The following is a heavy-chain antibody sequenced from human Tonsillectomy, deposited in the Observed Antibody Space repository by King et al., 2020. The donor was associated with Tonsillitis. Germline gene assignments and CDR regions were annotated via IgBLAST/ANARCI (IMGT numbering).Heavy chain of an antibody. CDR2: IYPGDSDT. CDR1: GDSFTTYW. Sequence: VQLVESGAEVKKPGDSLKISCKGSGDSFTTYWIAWVRQMPGKGLEWMGIIYPGDSDTTYSPSFQGQVTISADKSISTAYLQWSSLKASDTAMYSCAXXVYXXDXXXXYXXFDIXXXGTLXXXXS. V-gene: IGHV5-51*01. J-gene: IGHJ3*02. D-gene: IGHD3-22*01. CDR3: AXXVYXXDXXXXYXXFDI.